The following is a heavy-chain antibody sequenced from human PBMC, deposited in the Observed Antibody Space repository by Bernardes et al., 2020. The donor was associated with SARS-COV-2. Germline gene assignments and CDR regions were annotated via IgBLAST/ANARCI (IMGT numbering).Heavy chain of an antibody. Sequence: GGSLRLSRAASGFTFSDYYMNWIRQAPGKGLEWVSYISNGGGRYTNYADSVKGRFTISRDVAKNSLYLQMNSLRAEDTAVYYCALQGGAWFDPWGQGTLVTVSS. D-gene: IGHD1-26*01. J-gene: IGHJ5*02. CDR1: GFTFSDYY. CDR3: ALQGGAWFDP. CDR2: ISNGGGRYT. V-gene: IGHV3-11*06.